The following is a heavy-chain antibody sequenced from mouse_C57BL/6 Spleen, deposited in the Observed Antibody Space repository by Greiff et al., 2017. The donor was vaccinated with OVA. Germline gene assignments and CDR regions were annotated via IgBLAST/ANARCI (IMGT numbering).Heavy chain of an antibody. Sequence: QVQLQQPGTELVKPGASVKLSCKASGYTFTSYWMHWVKQRPGQGLEWIGNINPSNGGTNYNEKFKSKATLTVAKSSSTAYMQLSSLTSEDSAVYYCARGGGYDEAMDYWGQGTSVTVSS. CDR1: GYTFTSYW. D-gene: IGHD2-2*01. CDR2: INPSNGGT. J-gene: IGHJ4*01. CDR3: ARGGGYDEAMDY. V-gene: IGHV1-53*01.